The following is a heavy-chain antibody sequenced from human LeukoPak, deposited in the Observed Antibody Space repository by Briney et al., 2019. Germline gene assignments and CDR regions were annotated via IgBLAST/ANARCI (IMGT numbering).Heavy chain of an antibody. CDR2: INPIGGST. V-gene: IGHV1-46*01. CDR1: GYTFTSYY. D-gene: IGHD6-19*01. J-gene: IGHJ4*02. Sequence: ASVKVSCKASGYTFTSYYIHWVRQAPGQGLDWMGIINPIGGSTRYAQKFQGRLTTTRDTSTSTVYMELSSLRSEDTAVYYCATAIVAVAGLPYFDYWGQGTLVTVSS. CDR3: ATAIVAVAGLPYFDY.